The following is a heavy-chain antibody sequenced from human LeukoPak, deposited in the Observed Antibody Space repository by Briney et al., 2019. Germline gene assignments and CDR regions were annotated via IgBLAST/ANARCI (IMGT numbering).Heavy chain of an antibody. V-gene: IGHV3-23*01. CDR3: AKYGPQDSGSSHFDY. CDR2: IRDSGSST. CDR1: GFTFSSYA. Sequence: GALRLSCAASGFTFSSYAMSWVRQAPGKGLEWVSAIRDSGSSTHYADSVKGRFTTSRDNSKNTLFLQMNSLRAEDTAIYYCAKYGPQDSGSSHFDYWXQGALVTVSS. D-gene: IGHD1-26*01. J-gene: IGHJ4*02.